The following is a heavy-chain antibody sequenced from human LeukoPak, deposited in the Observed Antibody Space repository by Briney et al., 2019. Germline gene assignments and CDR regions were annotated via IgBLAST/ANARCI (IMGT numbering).Heavy chain of an antibody. J-gene: IGHJ4*02. CDR2: IKQDGSDK. CDR1: GFTFSSSW. V-gene: IGHV3-7*03. D-gene: IGHD3-22*01. Sequence: GGSLRLSCAASGFTFSSSWMSWVRQAPGKGLEWVANIKQDGSDKYYVDSVKGRFTISRDNTKNSLYLQMNSLRAEDTAVYYCAKETAMIVVEFDYWGQGTLVTVSS. CDR3: AKETAMIVVEFDY.